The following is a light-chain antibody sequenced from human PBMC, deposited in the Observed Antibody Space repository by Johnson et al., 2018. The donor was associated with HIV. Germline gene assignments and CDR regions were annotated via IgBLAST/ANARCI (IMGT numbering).Light chain of an antibody. CDR3: GTWDISLTVYV. CDR1: SSNVGSSF. J-gene: IGLJ1*01. V-gene: IGLV1-51*01. CDR2: DNN. Sequence: QSVLTQPPSVSAAPGQRVTISCSGSSSNVGSSFVSWYQQLPGTAPKLLIYDNNKRPSGIPDRFSGSKSGTSATLGITGLQTGDEADYYCGTWDISLTVYVFGTGTNVTVL.